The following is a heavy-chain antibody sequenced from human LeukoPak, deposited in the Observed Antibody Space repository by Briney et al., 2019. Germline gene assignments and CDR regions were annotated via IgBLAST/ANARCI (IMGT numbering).Heavy chain of an antibody. Sequence: SETLSLTCAVYGGSFSGYYWSWIRQPPGKGLEWIGYIYYSGSTNYNPSLKSRVTISVDTSKNQFSLKLSSVTAADTAVYYCARVISRDGYNYALDYWGQGTLVTVSS. CDR3: ARVISRDGYNYALDY. CDR1: GGSFSGYY. CDR2: IYYSGST. D-gene: IGHD5-24*01. J-gene: IGHJ4*02. V-gene: IGHV4-59*01.